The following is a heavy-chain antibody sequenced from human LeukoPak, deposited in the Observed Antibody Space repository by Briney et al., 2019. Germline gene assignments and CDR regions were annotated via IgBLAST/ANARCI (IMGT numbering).Heavy chain of an antibody. CDR2: INPNTGGT. CDR3: ARPSGGSGYWVGVKYYFDY. J-gene: IGHJ4*02. D-gene: IGHD3-22*01. Sequence: GASVIVSCKASGYTFSGYYMHWVRQAPGQGLEWMGWINPNTGGTNYAQKFQGRVTMTRDTSIGTAYMELSRLTTDDTAVYYCARPSGGSGYWVGVKYYFDYWGQGTPVTVSS. CDR1: GYTFSGYY. V-gene: IGHV1-2*02.